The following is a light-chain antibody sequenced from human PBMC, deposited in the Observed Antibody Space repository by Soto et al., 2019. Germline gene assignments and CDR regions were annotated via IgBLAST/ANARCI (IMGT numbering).Light chain of an antibody. CDR3: QKYDSAPWT. V-gene: IGKV1-27*01. Sequence: DIQMTQSPSSLSASVRDRVTITCRASQGISNYLAWYQQKPGKVPKLLIYAASTWQSGVTSRFRGNGSGTDCTLTNSSLPSEDVATYYCQKYDSAPWTFGQGTKVEIK. CDR1: QGISNY. J-gene: IGKJ1*01. CDR2: AAS.